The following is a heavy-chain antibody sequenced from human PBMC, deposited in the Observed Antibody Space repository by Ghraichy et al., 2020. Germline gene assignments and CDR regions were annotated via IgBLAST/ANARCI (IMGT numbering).Heavy chain of an antibody. V-gene: IGHV1-69*13. CDR3: ARDRSSTSLLGYYYYGMDV. Sequence: SVKVSCKASGGTFSSYAISWVRQAPGQGLEWMGGIIPIFGTANYAQKFQGRVTITADESTSTAYMELSSLRSEDTAVYYCARDRSSTSLLGYYYYGMDVWGQGTTVTVSS. D-gene: IGHD2-2*01. CDR2: IIPIFGTA. J-gene: IGHJ6*02. CDR1: GGTFSSYA.